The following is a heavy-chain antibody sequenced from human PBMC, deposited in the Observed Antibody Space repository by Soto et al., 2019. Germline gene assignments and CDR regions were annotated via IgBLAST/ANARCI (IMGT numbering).Heavy chain of an antibody. CDR3: ARAPYKLATVYYYVMDV. V-gene: IGHV4-59*01. D-gene: IGHD1-1*01. CDR1: GGSISSYY. J-gene: IGHJ6*02. Sequence: SETLSLTCTVSGGSISSYYWSWIRQPPGKGLEWIGYIYYSGSTNYNPSLKSRVTISVDTSKNQFSLKLSSVTAADTAVYYCARAPYKLATVYYYVMDVWGQGTTVTVYS. CDR2: IYYSGST.